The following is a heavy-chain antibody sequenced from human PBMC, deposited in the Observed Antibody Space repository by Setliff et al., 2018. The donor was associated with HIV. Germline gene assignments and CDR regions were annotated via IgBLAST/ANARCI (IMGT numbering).Heavy chain of an antibody. J-gene: IGHJ3*02. D-gene: IGHD1-26*01. CDR2: IYHSGGT. V-gene: IGHV4-4*02. Sequence: SETLSLTCAVSGGSISSSNWWSWVRQPPGKGLEWIGEIYHSGGTNYNPSLKSRVTISVDTSKNQFSLQLSSVTAADTAVYYCARVQWDLLYVPDAFDIWGQGIMVTVSS. CDR1: GGSISSSNW. CDR3: ARVQWDLLYVPDAFDI.